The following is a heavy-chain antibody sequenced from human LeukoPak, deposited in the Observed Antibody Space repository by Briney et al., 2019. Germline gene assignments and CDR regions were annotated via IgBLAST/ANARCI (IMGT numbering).Heavy chain of an antibody. CDR2: ISGSGGST. CDR3: AKGCGGDCYSDEDDAFDI. V-gene: IGHV3-23*01. D-gene: IGHD2-21*01. Sequence: PGRSLRLSCAASGFTFSSYAMSWVRQAPGKGLEWVSAISGSGGSTYYADSVKGRFTISRDNSKNTLYLQMNSLRAEDTAVYYCAKGCGGDCYSDEDDAFDIWGQGTMVTVSS. J-gene: IGHJ3*02. CDR1: GFTFSSYA.